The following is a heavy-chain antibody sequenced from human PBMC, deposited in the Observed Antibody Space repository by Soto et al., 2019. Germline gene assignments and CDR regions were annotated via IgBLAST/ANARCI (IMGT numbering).Heavy chain of an antibody. D-gene: IGHD3-3*01. CDR3: TTVRGSHWGGYSLD. CDR1: GFTFRNAL. V-gene: IGHV3-15*01. J-gene: IGHJ4*02. CDR2: IKSKTDGGTT. Sequence: EVQLVESGGGLVKPGRSLRLSCAASGFTFRNALMSWVRQAPGKGLEWVGRIKSKTDGGTTDYAAPVKGIFTISRDDSKNTLYLQMNSLKTEDTAVYYCTTVRGSHWGGYSLDWGQGTLVTVSS.